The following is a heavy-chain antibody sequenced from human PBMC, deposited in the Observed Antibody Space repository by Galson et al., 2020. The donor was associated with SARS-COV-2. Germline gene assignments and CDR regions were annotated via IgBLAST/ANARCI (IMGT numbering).Heavy chain of an antibody. CDR3: AREGGEWLRFDY. CDR1: GFTFSSYG. V-gene: IGHV3-30*03. Sequence: GGSLRLSCAASGFTFSSYGMHWVRQAPGKGLEWVAVISYDGSNKYYADSVKGRFTISRDNSKNTLYLQMNSLRAEDTAVYYCAREGGEWLRFDYWGQGTLVTVSS. D-gene: IGHD5-12*01. CDR2: ISYDGSNK. J-gene: IGHJ4*02.